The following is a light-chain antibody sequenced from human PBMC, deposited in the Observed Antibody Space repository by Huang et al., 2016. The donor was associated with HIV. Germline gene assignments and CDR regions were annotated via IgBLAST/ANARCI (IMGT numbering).Light chain of an antibody. CDR2: GAS. V-gene: IGKV3-15*01. CDR3: QQYNDWPPYT. CDR1: QSVSSN. J-gene: IGKJ3*01. Sequence: EIVMTQSPATLSVSPGERATLSCRASQSVSSNLAWYQQKPGQAPRRLIYGASTRATGIPARFSGSGSGTEFTLTISSLQSEDFAVYYCQQYNDWPPYTFGPGTKVHIK.